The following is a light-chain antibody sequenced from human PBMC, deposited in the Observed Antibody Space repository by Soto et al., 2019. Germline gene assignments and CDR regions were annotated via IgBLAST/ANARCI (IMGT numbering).Light chain of an antibody. J-gene: IGLJ1*01. CDR3: SSYTSRAPLYV. CDR2: DVN. Sequence: QSVLTQPASVSGSPGQSITISCTGASTDVDGYDYVSWYRQHPGQAPKLMIYDVNNRPSGVSYRFSGSKSGDTASLTISGLQAEDDADYYCSSYTSRAPLYVFGTGTKVTVL. V-gene: IGLV2-14*03. CDR1: STDVDGYDY.